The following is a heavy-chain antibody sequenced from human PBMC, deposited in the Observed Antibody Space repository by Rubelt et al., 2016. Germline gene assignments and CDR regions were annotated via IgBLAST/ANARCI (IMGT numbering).Heavy chain of an antibody. J-gene: IGHJ4*02. CDR3: ARPADQVVITLGFDY. Sequence: GEGLEWVAVISYDGSNKYYADSVKGRFTISRDNSKNTLYLQMNSLRAEDTAVYYCARPADQVVITLGFDYWGQGTLVTVSS. CDR2: ISYDGSNK. V-gene: IGHV3-30*04. D-gene: IGHD3-22*01.